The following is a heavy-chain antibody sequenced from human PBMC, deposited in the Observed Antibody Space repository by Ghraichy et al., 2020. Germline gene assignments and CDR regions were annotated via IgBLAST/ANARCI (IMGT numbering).Heavy chain of an antibody. CDR3: ASGNVPH. CDR1: GYTFTGYN. Sequence: ASVKVSCKASGYTFTGYNIHWVRQAPGQGLEWMGWFNPHSGGTSYAQKFQGRVTLTRDTSISTAYMEVKPLRFDDTAVYYCASGNVPHWGQGTLFTVSS. D-gene: IGHD3-10*02. J-gene: IGHJ4*02. CDR2: FNPHSGGT. V-gene: IGHV1-2*02.